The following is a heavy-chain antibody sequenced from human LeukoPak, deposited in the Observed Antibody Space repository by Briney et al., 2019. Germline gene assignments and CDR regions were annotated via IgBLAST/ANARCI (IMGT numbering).Heavy chain of an antibody. V-gene: IGHV1-69*04. CDR1: GGTFSSYA. CDR3: ARSPYYDFWSGYPNWFDP. D-gene: IGHD3-3*01. J-gene: IGHJ5*02. Sequence: SVKVSCKPSGGTFSSYAISWVRQAPGQGLEWMGRIIPILGIANYAQKFQGRVTITADKSTSTAYMELSSLRSEDTAVYYCARSPYYDFWSGYPNWFDPWGQGTLVTVSS. CDR2: IIPILGIA.